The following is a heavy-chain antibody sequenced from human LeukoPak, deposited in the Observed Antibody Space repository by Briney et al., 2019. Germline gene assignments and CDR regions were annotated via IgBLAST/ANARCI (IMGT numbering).Heavy chain of an antibody. CDR3: AGNGRVGYPYYMDV. D-gene: IGHD5-12*01. J-gene: IGHJ6*03. V-gene: IGHV4-59*01. CDR1: GGSITSYY. CDR2: IHYSGST. Sequence: PSETLSLTCSVSGGSITSYYWSWIRQPPGKGLEFIGYIHYSGSTNYSPSLKSRVTISVDTSKNQFSLKVNSVTAADTAVYYCAGNGRVGYPYYMDVWGKGTTVTVSS.